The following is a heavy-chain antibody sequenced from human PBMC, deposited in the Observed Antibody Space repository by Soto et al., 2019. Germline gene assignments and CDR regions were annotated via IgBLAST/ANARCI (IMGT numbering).Heavy chain of an antibody. Sequence: SETLSLTCAVSGGSFYTTTWWTWVRQPPGKGLEWIGEMNHGGTTNYNPSLKSRVTISIDTSENQFSLRLTSVTAADTAVYYCARSSLRGNYFDSWGQGALVTVSS. D-gene: IGHD3-16*01. V-gene: IGHV4-4*02. J-gene: IGHJ4*02. CDR3: ARSSLRGNYFDS. CDR1: GGSFYTTTW. CDR2: MNHGGTT.